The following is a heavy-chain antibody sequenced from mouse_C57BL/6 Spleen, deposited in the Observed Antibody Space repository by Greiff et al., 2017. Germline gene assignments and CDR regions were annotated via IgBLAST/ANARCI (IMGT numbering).Heavy chain of an antibody. J-gene: IGHJ4*01. CDR2: IYPRSGNT. V-gene: IGHV1-81*01. D-gene: IGHD2-5*01. Sequence: VQLQQSGAELARPGASVKLSCKASGYTFTSYGISWVKQRTGQGLEWIGEIYPRSGNTYYNEKFKGKATLTADKSSSTAYMELRSLTSEDSAVYFCVYSNYDYAMDYWGQGTSVTVAS. CDR1: GYTFTSYG. CDR3: VYSNYDYAMDY.